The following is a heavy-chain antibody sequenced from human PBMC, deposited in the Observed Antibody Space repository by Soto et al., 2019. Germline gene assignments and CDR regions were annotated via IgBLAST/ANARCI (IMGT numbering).Heavy chain of an antibody. CDR3: ARENPYYYGSGSYYKNAGYFDY. CDR2: IYYSGST. CDR1: GGSISSGGYY. V-gene: IGHV4-31*03. D-gene: IGHD3-10*01. Sequence: PSETLSLTCTVSGGSISSGGYYWSWIRQHPGKGLEWIGYIYYSGSTYYNPSLKSRVTISVDTSKNQFSLKLSSVTAADTAVYYCARENPYYYGSGSYYKNAGYFDYWGQGTLVTVSS. J-gene: IGHJ4*02.